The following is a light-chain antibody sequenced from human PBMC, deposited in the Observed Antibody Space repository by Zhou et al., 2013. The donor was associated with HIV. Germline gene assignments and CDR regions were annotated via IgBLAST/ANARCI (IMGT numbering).Light chain of an antibody. CDR1: QSISDW. CDR3: QQYYDYPWT. J-gene: IGKJ1*01. Sequence: DIQMTQSPSSVSASVGDRITITCRASQSISDWLAWYQQKPGKAPKLLISQTSTLQGGVPSRFSGSRSGTEFTLTISCLQSADFATYYCQQYYDYPWTFGQGTKVEVK. CDR2: QTS. V-gene: IGKV1-5*03.